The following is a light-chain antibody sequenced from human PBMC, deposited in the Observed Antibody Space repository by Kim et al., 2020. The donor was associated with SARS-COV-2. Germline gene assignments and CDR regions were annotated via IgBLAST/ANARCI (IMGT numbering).Light chain of an antibody. J-gene: IGKJ4*02. CDR1: QDIRNY. Sequence: DIQMTQSPSSLSASAGDRVTITCQASQDIRNYLHWFQQKPGKAPKLLIYDASNLETGVPSRFSGSGSGTDFTFTITSLQPEDVATYYCQYYDSLPFTFVGGTKVDIK. CDR2: DAS. V-gene: IGKV1-33*01. CDR3: QYYDSLPFT.